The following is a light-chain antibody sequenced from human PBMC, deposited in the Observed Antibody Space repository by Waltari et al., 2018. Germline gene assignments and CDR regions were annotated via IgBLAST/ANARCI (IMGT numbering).Light chain of an antibody. CDR1: QSISNW. CDR2: KAF. CDR3: QQYNSYSLLT. J-gene: IGKJ4*01. V-gene: IGKV1-5*03. Sequence: DIQMTQSPSTLSASVGDRIIIPCRASQSISNWLAWYQQKPGKAPKLLIYKAFTLETGVPSRFSGSGSVTVVTLTISSLQPDDFATYYCQQYNSYSLLTFGGGTKVEIE.